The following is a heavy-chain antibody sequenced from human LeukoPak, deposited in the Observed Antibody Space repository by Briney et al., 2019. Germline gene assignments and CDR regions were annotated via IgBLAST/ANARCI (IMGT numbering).Heavy chain of an antibody. J-gene: IGHJ4*02. Sequence: GGSLRLSCATSGFTFSSNWMSWVRHVPGRGLDWVANIKPDGSAQYYAASVKGRFTVSRDNAKNSLYLRMNSLRVEDTAVYYCARAAYDNSGYLTLWGQGTLVTVSS. CDR2: IKPDGSAQ. D-gene: IGHD3-22*01. CDR3: ARAAYDNSGYLTL. CDR1: GFTFSSNW. V-gene: IGHV3-7*01.